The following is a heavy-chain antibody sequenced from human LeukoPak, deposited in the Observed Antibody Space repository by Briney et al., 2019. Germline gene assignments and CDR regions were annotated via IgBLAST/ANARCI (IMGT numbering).Heavy chain of an antibody. CDR3: ARSGSRIYYYDSSGYYDY. D-gene: IGHD3-22*01. J-gene: IGHJ4*02. CDR1: GGTFSSYA. CDR2: IIPIFGTA. V-gene: IGHV1-69*06. Sequence: ASVKVSCKASGGTFSSYAISWVRQAPGQGLEWMGGIIPIFGTANYAQKFQGRVTITADKSTSIAYMELSSLRSEDTAVYYCARSGSRIYYYDSSGYYDYWGRGTLVTASS.